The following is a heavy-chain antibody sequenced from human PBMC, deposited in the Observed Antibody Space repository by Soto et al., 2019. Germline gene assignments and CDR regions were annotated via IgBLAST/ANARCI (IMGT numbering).Heavy chain of an antibody. J-gene: IGHJ6*03. D-gene: IGHD2-2*01. Sequence: QVQLQESGPGLVKPSQTLSLTCTVSGGSISSGGYYWRWIRQHPGKGLEWIGYIYYSGSTYYNPSLESRVTISVDTSKNQFSLKLSSVTAADTAVYYCARDGGYCSSTSCYSAYYYYMDVWGKGTTVTVSS. CDR1: GGSISSGGYY. CDR3: ARDGGYCSSTSCYSAYYYYMDV. V-gene: IGHV4-31*03. CDR2: IYYSGST.